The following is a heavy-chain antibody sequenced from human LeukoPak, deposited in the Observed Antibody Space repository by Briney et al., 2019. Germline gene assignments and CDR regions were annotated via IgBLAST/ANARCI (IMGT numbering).Heavy chain of an antibody. Sequence: PSETLSLTXTVSGGSISSSSYYWGWIRQPPGKGLEWIGSIYYSGSTYYNPSLKSRVTISVDTSKNQFSLKLSSVTAADTAVYYCAGHYLGYCSSTSCYTFDYWGQGTLVTVSS. CDR1: GGSISSSSYY. J-gene: IGHJ4*02. CDR3: AGHYLGYCSSTSCYTFDY. CDR2: IYYSGST. V-gene: IGHV4-39*01. D-gene: IGHD2-2*02.